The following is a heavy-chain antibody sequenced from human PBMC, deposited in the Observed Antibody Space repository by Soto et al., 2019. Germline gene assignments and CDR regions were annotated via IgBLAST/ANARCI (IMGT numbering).Heavy chain of an antibody. D-gene: IGHD5-18*01. Sequence: GGSLRLSCAASGFTFNNYPMQWVRQAPGKGLEWVAVLSYEGSHKFYADSVKGRFTISRDNSKNTLYLQMDSLTPEDPAVYFYAEEAMETRPAMAYYFGLNVWGQGTTVTVSS. CDR1: GFTFNNYP. CDR3: AEEAMETRPAMAYYFGLNV. CDR2: LSYEGSHK. J-gene: IGHJ6*02. V-gene: IGHV3-30-3*01.